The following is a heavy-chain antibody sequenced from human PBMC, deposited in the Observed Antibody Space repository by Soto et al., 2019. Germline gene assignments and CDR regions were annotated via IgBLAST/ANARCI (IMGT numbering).Heavy chain of an antibody. V-gene: IGHV4-30-2*01. CDR3: ARAQDGNRRDGYYFDY. J-gene: IGHJ4*02. CDR1: GGSISSGGYS. CDR2: IYHSGST. D-gene: IGHD1-26*01. Sequence: QLQLQESGSGLVKPSQTLSLTCAVSGGSISSGGYSWSWIRQPPGKGLEWIGYIYHSGSTYYNPSLKSRFTISXXRXKXXFSLKLSSVTAADTAVYYCARAQDGNRRDGYYFDYWGQGTLVTVSS.